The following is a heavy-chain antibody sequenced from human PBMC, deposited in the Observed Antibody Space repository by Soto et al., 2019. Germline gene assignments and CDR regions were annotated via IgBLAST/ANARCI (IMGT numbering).Heavy chain of an antibody. CDR2: ILNSGST. CDR3: ARGHTTFGFYYYGLDV. D-gene: IGHD3-10*01. J-gene: IGHJ6*02. Sequence: QVQLQESGPGLVKPSQTLSLTCSVSGGSISSDRYFWSWVRQHPGKGLEWIAYILNSGSTYFNPSLKSRATFSVDTSKNQFSLNLTSVTAADTAVYYCARGHTTFGFYYYGLDVWGQGTTVIVSS. CDR1: GGSISSDRYF. V-gene: IGHV4-31*03.